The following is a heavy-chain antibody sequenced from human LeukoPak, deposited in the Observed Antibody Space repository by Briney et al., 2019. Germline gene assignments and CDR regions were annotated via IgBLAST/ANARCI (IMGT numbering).Heavy chain of an antibody. CDR2: IYYTGSA. J-gene: IGHJ4*02. D-gene: IGHD4-17*01. CDR3: AREEGCDYVYY. Sequence: SQTLSLTCTVSGASISSGDSYWSWIRQPPGKGLESIGYIYYTGSAFYNPSLKSRVTISVDTSKNQFSLKLSSVTAADTAVYYCAREEGCDYVYYWGQGTLVTVSS. V-gene: IGHV4-30-4*01. CDR1: GASISSGDSY.